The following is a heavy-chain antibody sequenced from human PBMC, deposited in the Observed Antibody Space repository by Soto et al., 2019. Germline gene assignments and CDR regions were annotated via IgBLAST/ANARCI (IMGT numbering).Heavy chain of an antibody. Sequence: EVQLVESGGGLVQPGRSLRLSCVGSGFTFDEFAIHWVRQAPGKGLEWVSGISWDSGSINYADSVRGRFTISRDNAKKSLYLHMTRLGSEDTAFYYCATIVTRHSLVPVFDQWGQGALVTVSS. CDR3: ATIVTRHSLVPVFDQ. D-gene: IGHD2-21*01. J-gene: IGHJ4*02. CDR1: GFTFDEFA. V-gene: IGHV3-9*01. CDR2: ISWDSGSI.